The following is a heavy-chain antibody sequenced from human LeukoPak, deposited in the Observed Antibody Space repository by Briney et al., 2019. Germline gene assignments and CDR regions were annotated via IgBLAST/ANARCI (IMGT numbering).Heavy chain of an antibody. D-gene: IGHD5-18*01. Sequence: SETLSLTCAVYGGSFSGHYWSWIRQPPGKGLEWIGEINHSGSTNYNPSLKSRVTISVDTSKNQFSLKLSSVTAADTAVYYCARVGYSYGPYNWFDPWGQGTLVTVSS. J-gene: IGHJ5*02. CDR2: INHSGST. CDR1: GGSFSGHY. CDR3: ARVGYSYGPYNWFDP. V-gene: IGHV4-34*01.